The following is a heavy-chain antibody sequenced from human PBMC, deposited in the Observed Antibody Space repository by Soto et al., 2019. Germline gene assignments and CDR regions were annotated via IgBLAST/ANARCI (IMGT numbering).Heavy chain of an antibody. J-gene: IGHJ3*02. CDR1: GYTFTSYG. Sequence: ASVKVSCKASGYTFTSYGISWVRQAPGQGLEWVGWISAYNGNTNYAQKLQGRVTMTTDTSTSTAYMELRSLRSDDTAVYYCARVGLGYCSGGSCWSHDAFDIWGQGTMVTVSS. V-gene: IGHV1-18*01. CDR2: ISAYNGNT. CDR3: ARVGLGYCSGGSCWSHDAFDI. D-gene: IGHD2-15*01.